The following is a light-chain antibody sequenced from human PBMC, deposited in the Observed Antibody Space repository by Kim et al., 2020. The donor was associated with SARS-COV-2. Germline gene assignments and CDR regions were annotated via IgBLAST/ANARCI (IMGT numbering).Light chain of an antibody. J-gene: IGKJ4*01. CDR1: QALSSAS. V-gene: IGKV3-20*01. CDR3: QQCAITPLS. CDR2: TAS. Sequence: PPGELATHTCRASQALSSASIALYPQKPGQAPRVLIYTASSRATGIPDRFSGAGSGTDYSLTISRLEPEDFAVYYCQQCAITPLSFGGGTKVDIK.